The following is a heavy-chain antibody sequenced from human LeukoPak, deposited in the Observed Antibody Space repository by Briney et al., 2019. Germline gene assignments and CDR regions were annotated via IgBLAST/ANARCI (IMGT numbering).Heavy chain of an antibody. CDR1: GYTFTSYG. J-gene: IGHJ4*02. V-gene: IGHV1-2*02. CDR3: ARAKFLEWLSPIDY. CDR2: INPNSGGT. D-gene: IGHD3-3*01. Sequence: ASVKVSCKASGYTFTSYGISWVRQAPGQGLEWMGWINPNSGGTNYAQKFQGRVTMTRDTSISTAYMELSRLRSDDTAVYYCARAKFLEWLSPIDYWGQGTLVTVSS.